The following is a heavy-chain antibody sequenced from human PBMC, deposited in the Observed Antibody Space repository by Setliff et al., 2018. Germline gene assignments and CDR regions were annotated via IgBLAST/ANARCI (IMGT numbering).Heavy chain of an antibody. CDR3: ARDKWVDSVMVTEKGEF. D-gene: IGHD5-18*01. CDR1: GFNFRNSA. CDR2: ININVDSI. Sequence: GGSLRLSCAASGFNFRNSAMNWVRQAPGKGLEWISYININVDSIYYADSVKGRVTISRDDARSTMYLQMNRLRAEDTAVYYCARDKWVDSVMVTEKGEFWGQGTLVTVSS. V-gene: IGHV3-48*01. J-gene: IGHJ4*02.